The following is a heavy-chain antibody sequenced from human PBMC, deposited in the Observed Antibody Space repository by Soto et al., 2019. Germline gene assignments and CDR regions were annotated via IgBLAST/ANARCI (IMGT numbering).Heavy chain of an antibody. CDR3: AKGVPRARTVYYFDY. Sequence: GESLKISCKGSXYSFTSYWIGWVRQMPGKGLEWMGIIYPGDSDTRYSPSFQGQVTISADKSISTAYLQWSSLKASDTAMYYCAKGVPRARTVYYFDYWGQGTLVTVSS. D-gene: IGHD6-6*01. CDR1: XYSFTSYW. CDR2: IYPGDSDT. V-gene: IGHV5-51*01. J-gene: IGHJ4*02.